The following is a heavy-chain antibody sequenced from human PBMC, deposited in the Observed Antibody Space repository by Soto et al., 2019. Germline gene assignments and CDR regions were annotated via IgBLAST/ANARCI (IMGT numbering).Heavy chain of an antibody. V-gene: IGHV4-39*01. D-gene: IGHD6-6*01. J-gene: IGHJ4*02. CDR1: GGSISSSSYY. CDR2: IYYSGST. CDR3: ARANPRTYSSSYHFDY. Sequence: SETLSLTCTVSGGSISSSSYYWGWIRQPPGKGLEWIGSIYYSGSTYYNPSLKSRVTISVDTSKNQFSLKLSSVTAADTAVYYCARANPRTYSSSYHFDYWGQGTLVTVYS.